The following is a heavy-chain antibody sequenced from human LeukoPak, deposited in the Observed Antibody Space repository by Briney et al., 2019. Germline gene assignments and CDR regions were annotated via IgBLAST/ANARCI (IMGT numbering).Heavy chain of an antibody. Sequence: GSLRLSCAASGFSFSDHYMSWVRQAPGKGLEWISYISSSGTYTTYTDSVKGRFTVSRDSAKKSLYLQMNNLRAEDTAVYYCASGTDSYDSGGFFREPFFAYWGQGTLVSVSS. CDR3: ASGTDSYDSGGFFREPFFAY. D-gene: IGHD3-22*01. CDR1: GFSFSDHY. CDR2: ISSSGTYT. J-gene: IGHJ4*02. V-gene: IGHV3-11*03.